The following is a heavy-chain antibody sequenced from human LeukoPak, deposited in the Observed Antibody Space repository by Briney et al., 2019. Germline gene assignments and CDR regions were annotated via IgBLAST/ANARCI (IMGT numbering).Heavy chain of an antibody. CDR2: IWYDGSNK. Sequence: GRSLRLSCAASGFTFSNYGMHWVRQAPGKGLEWVAVIWYDGSNKKYGDSVKGRFTISRGNSKNTLYLQMNSLRAEDTAVYYCAKVDRISPSDHWGQGTLVTVSS. V-gene: IGHV3-33*06. J-gene: IGHJ4*02. CDR3: AKVDRISPSDH. D-gene: IGHD2-15*01. CDR1: GFTFSNYG.